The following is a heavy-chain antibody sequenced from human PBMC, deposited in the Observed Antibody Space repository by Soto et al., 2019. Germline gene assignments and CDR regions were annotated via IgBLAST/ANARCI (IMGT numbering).Heavy chain of an antibody. V-gene: IGHV4-59*01. CDR2: IYYSGST. J-gene: IGHJ4*02. Sequence: QVQLQESGPGLVKPSETLSLTCTVSGGSISSYYWSWIRQPPGKGLEWIGYIYYSGSTNYNPSLKSRVTISVDTSKNQFSLKLSSVTAADTAVYYCAREGVAAGIDYWGQGTLVTVSS. CDR3: AREGVAAGIDY. D-gene: IGHD6-13*01. CDR1: GGSISSYY.